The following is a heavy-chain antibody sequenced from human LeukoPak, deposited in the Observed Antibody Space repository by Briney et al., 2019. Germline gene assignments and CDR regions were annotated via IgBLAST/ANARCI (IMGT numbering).Heavy chain of an antibody. CDR3: ARRSPNYYFDY. J-gene: IGHJ4*02. CDR2: ISSSNNYI. CDR1: GFTFSNYN. Sequence: GGSRRLSCAASGFTFSNYNMNWIRQAPGKGLEWVSSISSSNNYIYYADSVKGRFTISRDNAKNSLYLQMNSLRAEDTAVYYCARRSPNYYFDYWGQGTPVTVSS. V-gene: IGHV3-21*01.